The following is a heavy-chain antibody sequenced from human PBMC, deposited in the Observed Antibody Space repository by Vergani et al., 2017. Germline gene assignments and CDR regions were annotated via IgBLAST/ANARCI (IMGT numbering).Heavy chain of an antibody. CDR1: ESSFISNE. CDR3: TGHVPGGDCALLQFDH. CDR2: INPIDSKI. D-gene: IGHD2-21*01. Sequence: EVMLVQSGAEVKKPGESLKISCKYSESSFISNEIAWVRQMSGKGLQWMGNINPIDSKIAYSPSFQGQAIMSLDKSITTAYLQWRSLKASDTAIYYCTGHVPGGDCALLQFDHWGQGTQVTVSS. V-gene: IGHV5-51*01. J-gene: IGHJ4*02.